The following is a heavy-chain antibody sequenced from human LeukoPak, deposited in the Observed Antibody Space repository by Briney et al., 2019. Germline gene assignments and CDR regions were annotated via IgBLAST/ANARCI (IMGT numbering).Heavy chain of an antibody. CDR1: GFTFRSYW. Sequence: GGSRRLSCAASGFTFRSYWMHWVRQAPGKGLVWVSRIKSDGTSTSYADSVKGRFTISRDNAKNTLYLQMNSLRAEDTAAYYCVRDVEMVGGVTFDPWGQGTLVTVSS. D-gene: IGHD3-10*01. CDR2: IKSDGTST. J-gene: IGHJ5*02. CDR3: VRDVEMVGGVTFDP. V-gene: IGHV3-74*01.